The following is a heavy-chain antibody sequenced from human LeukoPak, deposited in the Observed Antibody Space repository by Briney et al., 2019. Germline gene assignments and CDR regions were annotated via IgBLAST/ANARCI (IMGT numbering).Heavy chain of an antibody. CDR1: GFTFSNYA. J-gene: IGHJ3*02. D-gene: IGHD6-6*01. Sequence: GGSLRLSCAPSGFTFSNYAMSWVRQAPGRGREWVAVIWYDGSNKYYAYSVKGRFTISRDNSKNTLYLQMNSLRTGDTAVYDCAGRHSRSSEEDAFDIWGQGTMVTVSS. CDR3: AGRHSRSSEEDAFDI. CDR2: IWYDGSNK. V-gene: IGHV3-33*08.